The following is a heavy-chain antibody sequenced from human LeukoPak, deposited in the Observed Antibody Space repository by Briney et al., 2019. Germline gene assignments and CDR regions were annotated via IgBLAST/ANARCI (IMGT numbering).Heavy chain of an antibody. CDR1: GYTFTGYY. V-gene: IGHV1-8*02. Sequence: ASVKVSCKASGYTFTGYYMHWVRQAPGQGLEWMGWINPNSGNTGYAQKFQGRVTMTRNTSISTAYMELSSLRSGDTAVYYCARGSSRWDAFDIWGQGTMVTVSS. J-gene: IGHJ3*02. CDR3: ARGSSRWDAFDI. D-gene: IGHD6-13*01. CDR2: INPNSGNT.